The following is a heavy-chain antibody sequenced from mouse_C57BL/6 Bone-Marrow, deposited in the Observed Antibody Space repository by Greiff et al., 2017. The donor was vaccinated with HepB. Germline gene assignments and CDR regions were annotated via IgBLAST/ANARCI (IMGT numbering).Heavy chain of an antibody. CDR2: IRLKSDNYAT. CDR3: TGNTTVVNYYAMDY. CDR1: GFTFSNYW. V-gene: IGHV6-3*01. J-gene: IGHJ4*01. Sequence: EVQLQESGGGLVQPGGSMKLSCVASGFTFSNYWMNWVRQSPEKGLEWVAQIRLKSDNYATHYAESVKGRFTISRDDSKSSVYLQMNNLRAEDTGIYYCTGNTTVVNYYAMDYWGQGTSVTVSS. D-gene: IGHD1-1*01.